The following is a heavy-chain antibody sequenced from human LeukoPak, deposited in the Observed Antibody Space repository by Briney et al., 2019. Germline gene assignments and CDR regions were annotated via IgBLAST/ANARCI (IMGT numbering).Heavy chain of an antibody. J-gene: IGHJ3*02. V-gene: IGHV3-13*01. Sequence: GGSLRLSCAASGFTFNTYDMHWVRQGIGKGLEWVAGIGTAGDTYYAGSVKVRFTISRDNAQNSLYLQMRSLRAGDTAVYYCAKEQGWYTSQRGAFDICGQGTMVTVSS. D-gene: IGHD2-2*02. CDR3: AKEQGWYTSQRGAFDI. CDR1: GFTFNTYD. CDR2: IGTAGDT.